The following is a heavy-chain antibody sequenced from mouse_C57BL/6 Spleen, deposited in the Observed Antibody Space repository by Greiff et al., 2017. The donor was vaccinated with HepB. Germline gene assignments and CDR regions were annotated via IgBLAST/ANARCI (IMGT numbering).Heavy chain of an antibody. V-gene: IGHV1-82*01. CDR3: AREAYYSNEDFDY. CDR1: GYAFSSSW. CDR2: IYPGDGDT. D-gene: IGHD2-5*01. J-gene: IGHJ2*01. Sequence: QVQLQQSGPELVKPGASVKISCKASGYAFSSSWMNWVKQRPGKGLEWIGRIYPGDGDTNYNGKFKGKATLTADKSSSTAYMQLSSLTSEDSAVYFCAREAYYSNEDFDYWGQGTTLTVSS.